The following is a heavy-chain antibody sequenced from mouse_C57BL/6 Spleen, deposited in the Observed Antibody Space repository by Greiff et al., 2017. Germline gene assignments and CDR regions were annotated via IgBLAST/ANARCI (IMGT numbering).Heavy chain of an antibody. V-gene: IGHV5-17*01. CDR3: ASRTGTSTWFAY. Sequence: EVHLVESGGGLVKPGGSLKLSCAASGFTFSDYGMHWVRQDPEKGLEWVAYISSGSSTIYYADTVKGRFTISRDNAKNTLFLQMTSLRSEDTAMYYCASRTGTSTWFAYWGQGTLVTVSA. D-gene: IGHD4-1*01. J-gene: IGHJ3*01. CDR2: ISSGSSTI. CDR1: GFTFSDYG.